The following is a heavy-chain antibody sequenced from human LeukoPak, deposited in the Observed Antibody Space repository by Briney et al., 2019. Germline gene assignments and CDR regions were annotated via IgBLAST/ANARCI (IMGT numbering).Heavy chain of an antibody. D-gene: IGHD2-15*01. CDR3: AREGDIEVVPSNWFDP. J-gene: IGHJ5*02. CDR2: ISSSGSTI. Sequence: GGSLRLSCAASGFTFSDYYMSWIRQAPGKGLEWVSYISSSGSTICYADSVKGRFTISRDNAKNSLYLQMNSLRAEDTAVYYCAREGDIEVVPSNWFDPWGQGTLVTVSS. V-gene: IGHV3-11*01. CDR1: GFTFSDYY.